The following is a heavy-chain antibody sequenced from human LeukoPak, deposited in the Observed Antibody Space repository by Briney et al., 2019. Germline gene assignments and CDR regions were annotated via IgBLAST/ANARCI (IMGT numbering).Heavy chain of an antibody. V-gene: IGHV3-23*01. D-gene: IGHD3-22*01. CDR2: ISGSGDYT. J-gene: IGHJ6*02. Sequence: PGGSLRLSCAASGFTFSGYAMTWVRQAPGKGLEWVSGISGSGDYTYYADSVKGQFTISRDKSKNTLYLQMNSLRAEDTAVYYCAKEYYYATSGYYNSYAMDVWGQGTTATVSS. CDR3: AKEYYYATSGYYNSYAMDV. CDR1: GFTFSGYA.